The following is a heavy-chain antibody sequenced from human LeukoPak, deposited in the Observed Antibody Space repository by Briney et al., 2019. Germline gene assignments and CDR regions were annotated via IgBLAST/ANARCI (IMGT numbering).Heavy chain of an antibody. Sequence: ASVKVSCKASGYTFTSYDINWVRQATGQGLEWMGWISAYNGNTNYAQKLQGRVTMTTDTSTSTAYMELRSLRSDDTAVYYCARDRKQWLGYYYYYMDVWGKGTTVTVSS. V-gene: IGHV1-18*01. CDR2: ISAYNGNT. J-gene: IGHJ6*03. CDR3: ARDRKQWLGYYYYYMDV. D-gene: IGHD6-19*01. CDR1: GYTFTSYD.